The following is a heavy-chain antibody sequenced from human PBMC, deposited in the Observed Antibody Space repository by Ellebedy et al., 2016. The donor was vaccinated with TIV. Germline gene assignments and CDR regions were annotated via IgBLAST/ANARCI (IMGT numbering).Heavy chain of an antibody. D-gene: IGHD4-17*01. CDR1: GGSFSGYY. CDR3: ARHRTTVKPLYFDY. Sequence: SETLSLTXAVYGGSFSGYYWSWIRQPPGKGLEWIGEINHSGSTNYNPSLKSRVTISVDTSKNQFSLKLSSVTAADTAVYYCARHRTTVKPLYFDYWGQGTLATVSS. J-gene: IGHJ4*02. V-gene: IGHV4-34*01. CDR2: INHSGST.